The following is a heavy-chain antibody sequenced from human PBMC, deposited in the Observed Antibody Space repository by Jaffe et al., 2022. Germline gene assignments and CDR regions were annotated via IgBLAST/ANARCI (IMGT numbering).Heavy chain of an antibody. Sequence: QITLKESGPTLVKPTQTLTLTCTFSGFSLSTSGVGVGWIRQPPGKALEWLALIYWDDDKRYSPSLKSRLTITKDTSKNQVVLTMTNMDPVDTATYYCAHSPPSSTGSYYTPFDYWGQGTLVTVSS. CDR2: IYWDDDK. D-gene: IGHD3-10*01. J-gene: IGHJ4*02. CDR1: GFSLSTSGVG. CDR3: AHSPPSSTGSYYTPFDY. V-gene: IGHV2-5*02.